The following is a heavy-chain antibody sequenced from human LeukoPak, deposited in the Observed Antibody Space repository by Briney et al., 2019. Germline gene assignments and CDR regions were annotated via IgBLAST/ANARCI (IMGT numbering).Heavy chain of an antibody. CDR3: ASGSGYSGCELQNNWFDP. V-gene: IGHV1-69*06. D-gene: IGHD5-12*01. Sequence: SVKVSCKASGGTFSSYAISWVRQAPGQGLEWMGGIIPIFGTANYAQKFQGRVTITADKSTSTAYMELSSLRSEDTAVYYCASGSGYSGCELQNNWFDPWGQGTLVTVSS. CDR2: IIPIFGTA. CDR1: GGTFSSYA. J-gene: IGHJ5*02.